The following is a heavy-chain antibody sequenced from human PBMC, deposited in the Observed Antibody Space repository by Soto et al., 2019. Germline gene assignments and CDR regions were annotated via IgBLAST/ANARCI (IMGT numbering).Heavy chain of an antibody. V-gene: IGHV3-33*01. D-gene: IGHD2-15*01. J-gene: IGHJ4*02. CDR1: GFTFSSYG. CDR2: IWCDGSNK. Sequence: PGGSLRLSCAASGFTFSSYGMHWVRQAPGKGLEWVAVIWCDGSNKYYADSVKGRFTISRDNARNSLYLQMNSLRAEDTAVYYCARDIDGGGQGTLVTVSS. CDR3: ARDIDG.